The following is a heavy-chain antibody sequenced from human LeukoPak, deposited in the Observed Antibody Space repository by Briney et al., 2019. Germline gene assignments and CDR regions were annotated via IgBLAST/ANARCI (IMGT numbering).Heavy chain of an antibody. CDR3: ARDIAVAGTYDY. CDR1: GFTFSSYA. Sequence: GGSLRLSCAASGFTFSSYAMHWVRQAPGKGLEWVAVISYDGSNKYYADSVKGRFTISRDNSKNTLYLQMNSLRAEDTAVYCCARDIAVAGTYDYWGQGTLVTVSS. J-gene: IGHJ4*02. V-gene: IGHV3-30*04. CDR2: ISYDGSNK. D-gene: IGHD6-19*01.